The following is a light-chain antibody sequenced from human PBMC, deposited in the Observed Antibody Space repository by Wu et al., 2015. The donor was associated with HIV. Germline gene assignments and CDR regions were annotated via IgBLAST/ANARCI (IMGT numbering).Light chain of an antibody. CDR1: QSISHW. V-gene: IGKV1-5*03. J-gene: IGKJ1*01. CDR3: QQYSSYPT. Sequence: DIQMTQSPSTLSASVGDRVTITCRTSQSISHWLAWYQQKPGKAPKLLIYKASSLESGVPSRSSGSGAGTEFSLTISSLQPDDFASYYCQQYSSYPTFGQGTKVEIK. CDR2: KAS.